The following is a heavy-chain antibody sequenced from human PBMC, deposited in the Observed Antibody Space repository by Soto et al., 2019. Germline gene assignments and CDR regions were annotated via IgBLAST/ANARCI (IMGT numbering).Heavy chain of an antibody. CDR2: RCTSRSYI. V-gene: IGHV3-21*06. CDR3: ARGLDGYNVFDY. CDR1: GFTFSSYT. D-gene: IGHD5-12*01. Sequence: GGSLRLSCAGCGFTFSSYTMIWVRQAPGKGLEWVSSRCTSRSYIYYAYSLKGRSTISRDNAKNSQYLQMNSLRAEDTAVYCCARGLDGYNVFDYWGQGTLVTVSS. J-gene: IGHJ4*02.